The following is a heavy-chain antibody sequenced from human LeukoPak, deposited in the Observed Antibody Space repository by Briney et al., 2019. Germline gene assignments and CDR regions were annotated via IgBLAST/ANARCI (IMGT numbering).Heavy chain of an antibody. CDR2: VYYSGST. CDR1: GGSISSSTYY. D-gene: IGHD3-3*01. J-gene: IGHJ4*02. V-gene: IGHV4-39*01. CDR3: ARHIYDFWSGYFQPRHFDY. Sequence: SETLSLTCTVSGGSISSSTYYGGWIRQPPGKGLDWIGSVYYSGSTYYNPSLKSRVTMSVDTSKNHFSLKLTSVTAADTAVYYCARHIYDFWSGYFQPRHFDYWGQGTLVTVSS.